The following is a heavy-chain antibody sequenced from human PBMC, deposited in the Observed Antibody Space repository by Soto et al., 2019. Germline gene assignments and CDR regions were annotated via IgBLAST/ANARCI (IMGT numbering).Heavy chain of an antibody. CDR3: ARGALDFWSGYSWFDP. D-gene: IGHD3-3*01. Sequence: TSETLSLTCTVSGGSISSYYWSWIRQPPGRGLEWIGYIYYSRSTNYNPSLKSRVTISVDTSKNQFSLKLSSVTAADTAVYYCARGALDFWSGYSWFDPWGQGTLVTVSS. CDR1: GGSISSYY. CDR2: IYYSRST. J-gene: IGHJ5*02. V-gene: IGHV4-59*08.